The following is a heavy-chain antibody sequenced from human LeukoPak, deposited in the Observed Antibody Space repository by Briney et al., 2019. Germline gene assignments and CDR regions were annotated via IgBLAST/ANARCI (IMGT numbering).Heavy chain of an antibody. D-gene: IGHD2-2*01. CDR3: VSFYETY. CDR2: INSDGSWT. CDR1: GNYW. Sequence: GGSLRLSCAASGNYWIHWVRQAPGKGLVWVSHINSDGSWTSYADSVKGRFTISKDNAKNTVYLQMNNLRAEDTAVYYCVSFYETYWGRGTLVTVSS. J-gene: IGHJ4*02. V-gene: IGHV3-74*01.